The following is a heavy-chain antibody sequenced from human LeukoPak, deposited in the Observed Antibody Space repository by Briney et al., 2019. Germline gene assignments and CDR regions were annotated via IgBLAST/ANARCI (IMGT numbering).Heavy chain of an antibody. D-gene: IGHD6-13*01. V-gene: IGHV4-34*01. J-gene: IGHJ4*02. CDR1: GGSFSGYY. CDR2: INHSGST. CDR3: ARGKNGVSSSWSYFDY. Sequence: PSETLSLTCAVYGGSFSGYYWSWIRQPPGKGLEWIGEINHSGSTNYNPSLKSRVTISVDTSKNQFSLKLSSVTAADTAVYYCARGKNGVSSSWSYFDYWGQGTLVTVSS.